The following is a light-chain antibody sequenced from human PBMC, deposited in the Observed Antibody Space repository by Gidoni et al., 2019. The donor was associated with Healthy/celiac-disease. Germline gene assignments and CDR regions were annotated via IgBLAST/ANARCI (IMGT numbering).Light chain of an antibody. CDR2: GNS. J-gene: IGLJ3*02. CDR3: QSYDSSLSGWV. Sequence: HSVLTQPPSVSGAPGQRVTISCTGSSPNIGAGYDVHWYQQLPGTAPKLLIYGNSHRPSGVPDRFSGSKSGTSASLAITGLQAEDEADYYCQSYDSSLSGWVFGGGTKLTVL. CDR1: SPNIGAGYD. V-gene: IGLV1-40*01.